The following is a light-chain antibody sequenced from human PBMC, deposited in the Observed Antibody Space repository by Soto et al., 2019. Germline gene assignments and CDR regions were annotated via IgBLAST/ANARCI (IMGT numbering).Light chain of an antibody. CDR2: YAS. Sequence: IVMTQSPATLSVSPGERVTISCRASQSVTNTLAWYQHKPGQAPRLLISYASRGATGIPSRFSGSGSGTDFTLTINSLQSEDFAVYYCQQRSNWPPAFGGGTKVDIK. CDR1: QSVTNT. CDR3: QQRSNWPPA. J-gene: IGKJ4*01. V-gene: IGKV3-15*01.